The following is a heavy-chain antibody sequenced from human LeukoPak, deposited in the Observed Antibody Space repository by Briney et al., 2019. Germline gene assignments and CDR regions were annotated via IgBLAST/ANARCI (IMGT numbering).Heavy chain of an antibody. D-gene: IGHD2-2*01. J-gene: IGHJ4*02. CDR3: ARGRYSSRSGGYYFDI. Sequence: GGSLRLSCVVSGFTLSSDWMSWVRQAPGKGLEWVANIKKDGIEKYYVESVKGRFTISRDNAKNSLSLRMNSLRAEDTAVYYCARGRYSSRSGGYYFDIWGQGTLVTVSS. V-gene: IGHV3-7*01. CDR1: GFTLSSDW. CDR2: IKKDGIEK.